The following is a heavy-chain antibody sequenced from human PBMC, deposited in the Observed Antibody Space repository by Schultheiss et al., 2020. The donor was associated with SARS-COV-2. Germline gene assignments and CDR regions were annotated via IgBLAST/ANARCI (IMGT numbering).Heavy chain of an antibody. D-gene: IGHD4-17*01. CDR1: GFTFSDYC. Sequence: GGSLRLSCAASGFTFSDYCMSWIRQPPGKGLEWVSYISSSTTYTNYADSVKGRFTISRDNAKNSLYLQMNSLRAEDTAVYYCAREIYGDYDFDYWGQGTLVTVSS. J-gene: IGHJ4*02. V-gene: IGHV3-11*06. CDR3: AREIYGDYDFDY. CDR2: ISSSTTYT.